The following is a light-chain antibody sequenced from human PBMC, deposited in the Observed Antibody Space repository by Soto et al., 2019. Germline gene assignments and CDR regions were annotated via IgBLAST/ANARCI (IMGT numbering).Light chain of an antibody. CDR1: SSEVGGYNY. CDR2: DVS. Sequence: QSALTQPRSVSGSPGQSVTISCTGTSSEVGGYNYVSWYQQHPGKAPKLMIYDVSKRPSGVPDRFSGSKSGNTASLTISGLQAEDEADYYCRSYAGSYTPYVFGTGTKVTV. V-gene: IGLV2-11*01. CDR3: RSYAGSYTPYV. J-gene: IGLJ1*01.